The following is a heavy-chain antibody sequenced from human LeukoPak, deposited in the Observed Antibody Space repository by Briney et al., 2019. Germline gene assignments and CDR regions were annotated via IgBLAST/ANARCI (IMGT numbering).Heavy chain of an antibody. CDR3: AGSPAYCGGDCRLGDY. J-gene: IGHJ4*02. V-gene: IGHV3-66*01. CDR2: MYSVGST. CDR1: GFTVSNNY. D-gene: IGHD2-21*02. Sequence: GGSLRLSCAASGFTVSNNYMTWVRQPPGKGLEWVSVMYSVGSTYYADSVKGRFTISRDNSKNTLYLLMNSLRAEDTAVYYCAGSPAYCGGDCRLGDYWGQGTLVTVSS.